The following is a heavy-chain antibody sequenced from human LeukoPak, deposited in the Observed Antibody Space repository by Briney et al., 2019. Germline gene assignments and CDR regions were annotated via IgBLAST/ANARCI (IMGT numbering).Heavy chain of an antibody. V-gene: IGHV1-18*01. CDR2: ISAYNGNT. J-gene: IGHJ6*04. D-gene: IGHD7-27*01. CDR3: AIGPPYAPGVLDV. Sequence: ASVKVSCKAFGYSFTSYGISWVRQAPGQGLEWMGWISAYNGNTNYAQKFHGRVAMTTDTSTRTAYMELRSLSSDDTAVYYCAIGPPYAPGVLDVWGKGTTVTISS. CDR1: GYSFTSYG.